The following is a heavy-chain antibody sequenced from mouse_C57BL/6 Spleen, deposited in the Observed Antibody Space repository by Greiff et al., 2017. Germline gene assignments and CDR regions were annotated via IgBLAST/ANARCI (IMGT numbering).Heavy chain of an antibody. CDR2: IYPGDGDT. CDR1: GYAFSSYW. CDR3: ARGREVTTVVAKYYFDY. Sequence: QVQLKESGAELVKPGASVKISCKASGYAFSSYWMNWVKQRPGKGLEWIGQIYPGDGDTNYNGKFKGKATLTADKSSSTAYMQLRSLTSEDSAVYFCARGREVTTVVAKYYFDYWGQGTTLTVSS. V-gene: IGHV1-80*01. J-gene: IGHJ2*01. D-gene: IGHD1-1*01.